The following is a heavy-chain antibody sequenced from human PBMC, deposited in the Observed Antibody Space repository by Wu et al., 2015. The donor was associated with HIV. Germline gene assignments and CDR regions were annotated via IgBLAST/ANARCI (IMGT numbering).Heavy chain of an antibody. CDR1: GYTFTGYY. CDR2: INPNSGGT. Sequence: QVQLVQSGAVVKKPGASVKVSCKASGYTFTGYYIHWVRQAPGQGLEWMGWINPNSGGTNYAQSFQGRVTMTRDTSISTAYMELTRLRSDDTAVYYCARSAYDFGVEKMILIGVRPWGQGPCHRLL. D-gene: IGHD3-3*01. CDR3: ARSAYDFGVEKMILIGVRP. V-gene: IGHV1-2*02. J-gene: IGHJ5*02.